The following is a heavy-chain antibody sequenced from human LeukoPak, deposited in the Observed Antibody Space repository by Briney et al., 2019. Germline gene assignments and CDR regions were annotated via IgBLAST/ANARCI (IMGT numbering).Heavy chain of an antibody. Sequence: GGSLRLSCAASGFTFSSYIMNWVRQAPGKGLEWVSYISSSGSSIYYADSVKGRFTMSRDNAKNSLYLRMNSLSAEDTAVYYRTRPRTGTTDYWGQGTLVTVSS. CDR2: ISSSGSSI. CDR1: GFTFSSYI. J-gene: IGHJ4*02. V-gene: IGHV3-21*01. CDR3: TRPRTGTTDY. D-gene: IGHD1-7*01.